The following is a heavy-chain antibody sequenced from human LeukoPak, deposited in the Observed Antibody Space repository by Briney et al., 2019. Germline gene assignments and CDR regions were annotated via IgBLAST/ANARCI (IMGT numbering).Heavy chain of an antibody. CDR3: AKGPGSSGWFDP. Sequence: GGSLRLSCAASGFTFSSYAMSWVRQAPGKGLEWVSAISGTGGRTYYADSVRGRFTISRDNSKNTLYLQMNSLRAEDTAVYYFAKGPGSSGWFDPRGQGTPVAVSS. CDR2: ISGTGGRT. J-gene: IGHJ5*02. CDR1: GFTFSSYA. D-gene: IGHD6-19*01. V-gene: IGHV3-23*01.